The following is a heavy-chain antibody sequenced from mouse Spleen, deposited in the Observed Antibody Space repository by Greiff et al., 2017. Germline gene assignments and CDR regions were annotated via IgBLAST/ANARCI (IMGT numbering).Heavy chain of an antibody. D-gene: IGHD2-4*01. CDR3: ARGGDYDVFDY. Sequence: EVQLQQSGPGLVKPSQSLSLTCSVTGYSITSGYYWNWIRQFPGNKLEWMGYISYDGSNNYNPSLKNRISITRDTSKNQFFLKLNSVTTEDTATYYCARGGDYDVFDYWGQGTTLTVSS. CDR1: GYSITSGYY. CDR2: ISYDGSN. V-gene: IGHV3-6*01. J-gene: IGHJ2*01.